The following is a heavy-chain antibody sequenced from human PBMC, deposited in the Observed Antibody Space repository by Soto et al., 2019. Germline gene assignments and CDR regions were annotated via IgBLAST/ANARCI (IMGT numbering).Heavy chain of an antibody. CDR2: IKQDGGEI. D-gene: IGHD5-18*01. V-gene: IGHV3-7*03. CDR3: ARLESYGRPVDY. CDR1: GFIFSNYW. Sequence: PGGSLRLSCEASGFIFSNYWMSWVRQAPGKGLERVANIKQDGGEIYYVDSVRGRFTISRDNAKNSLYLQMNSLRAEDKAVYYWARLESYGRPVDYWGQGTLVTVSS. J-gene: IGHJ4*02.